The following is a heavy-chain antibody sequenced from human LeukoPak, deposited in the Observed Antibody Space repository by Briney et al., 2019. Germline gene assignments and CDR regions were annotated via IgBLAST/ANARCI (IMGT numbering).Heavy chain of an antibody. Sequence: GGSLRLSCAASGFHFSSHAMTWVRQTPTKGLEWVSSVTADGGSVHYADSVKGRFTISRDNSKNTLYLQMNSLRAEDAAVYHCARVNSNNFDFWGQGTLVTVSS. D-gene: IGHD4-11*01. CDR3: ARVNSNNFDF. V-gene: IGHV3-23*01. CDR2: VTADGGSV. J-gene: IGHJ4*02. CDR1: GFHFSSHA.